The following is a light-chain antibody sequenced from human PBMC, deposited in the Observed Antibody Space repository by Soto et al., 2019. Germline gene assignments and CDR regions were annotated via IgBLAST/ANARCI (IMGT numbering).Light chain of an antibody. CDR2: KAS. V-gene: IGKV1-17*03. CDR3: QQLNSYPLT. Sequence: DIQMTQSPSAMSASVGDSVTIICRASQGISTYLAWFQQKPGKAPKLLIYKASTLKSGVPSRFSGSGSGTEFTLTISSLKPEDFATYFCQQLNSYPLTFGQGTRLEIK. J-gene: IGKJ5*01. CDR1: QGISTY.